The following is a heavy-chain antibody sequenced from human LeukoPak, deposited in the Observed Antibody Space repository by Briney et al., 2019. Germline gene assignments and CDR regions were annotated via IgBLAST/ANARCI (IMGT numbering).Heavy chain of an antibody. CDR1: GGSFSGYY. CDR2: INHSGST. Sequence: SETLSLTCAVYGGSFSGYYWSWIRQPPGKGLEWIGEINHSGSTNYNPSLKSRVTISVDTSKNQFSLKLSSVTPADTAVYYCARGQSLWWLQLNAFDIWGQGTMVTVSS. D-gene: IGHD5-24*01. V-gene: IGHV4-34*01. J-gene: IGHJ3*02. CDR3: ARGQSLWWLQLNAFDI.